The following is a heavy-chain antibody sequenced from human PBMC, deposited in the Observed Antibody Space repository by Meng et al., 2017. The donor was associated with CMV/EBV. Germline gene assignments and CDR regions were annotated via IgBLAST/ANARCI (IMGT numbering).Heavy chain of an antibody. CDR1: GYTFTSYG. Sequence: ASVKVSCKASGYTFTSYGISWVRQAPGQGLEWMGWISAYNGNTNYAQKLQGRVTMTTDTSTNKAYMELRSLRYDDTALYYCARDPYCGSTSCYPQPNWFDPWGQGTLVTVSS. CDR3: ARDPYCGSTSCYPQPNWFDP. J-gene: IGHJ5*02. V-gene: IGHV1-18*01. CDR2: ISAYNGNT. D-gene: IGHD2-2*01.